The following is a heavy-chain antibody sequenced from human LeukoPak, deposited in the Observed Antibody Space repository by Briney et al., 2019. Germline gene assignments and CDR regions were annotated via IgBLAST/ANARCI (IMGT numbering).Heavy chain of an antibody. V-gene: IGHV3-33*01. Sequence: GGSLRLSCAASGFTFTSSGFHWVRQAPGKGLEWVALIWYDGSNKYYADSVKGRFTISRDNSKNTVYLQMNSLRVEDSAVYYCARAVFAGDLLTGYWYFDLWGRGTLVTVSS. CDR2: IWYDGSNK. J-gene: IGHJ2*01. CDR3: ARAVFAGDLLTGYWYFDL. CDR1: GFTFTSSG. D-gene: IGHD1-20*01.